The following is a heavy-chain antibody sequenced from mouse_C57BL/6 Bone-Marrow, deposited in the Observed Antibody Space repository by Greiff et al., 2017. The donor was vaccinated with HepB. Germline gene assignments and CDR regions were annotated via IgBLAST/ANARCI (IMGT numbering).Heavy chain of an antibody. CDR3: ARRRGRTYYAMDY. Sequence: VQLQQSGPGLVAPSQSLSITCTVSGFSLTSYGVDWVRQSPGKGLEWLGVIWGVGSTNYNSALKSRLSISKDNSKSQVFLQMNSLQTDDTAMYYCARRRGRTYYAMDYWGQGTSVTVSS. CDR1: GFSLTSYG. V-gene: IGHV2-6*01. J-gene: IGHJ4*01. CDR2: IWGVGST.